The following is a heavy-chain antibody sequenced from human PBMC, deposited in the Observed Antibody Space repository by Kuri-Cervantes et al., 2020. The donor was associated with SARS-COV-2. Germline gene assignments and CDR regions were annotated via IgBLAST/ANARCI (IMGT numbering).Heavy chain of an antibody. CDR1: GGSISSSSYY. D-gene: IGHD3-3*01. CDR3: ARQMMSSITIFGVVITRNWFDP. CDR2: IYYSGST. V-gene: IGHV4-39*01. J-gene: IGHJ5*02. Sequence: GSLRLSCTVSGGSISSSSYYWGWIRQLPGKGLEWIGSIYYSGSTYYNPSLKSRVTISVDTSKNQFSLKLSSVTAADTAVYYCARQMMSSITIFGVVITRNWFDPWGQGTLVTVSS.